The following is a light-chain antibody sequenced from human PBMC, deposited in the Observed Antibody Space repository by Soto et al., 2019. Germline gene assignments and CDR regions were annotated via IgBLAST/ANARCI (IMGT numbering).Light chain of an antibody. CDR3: QQYGNWPEYS. V-gene: IGKV3-15*01. Sequence: ETVVTQSPVTLSVSPGEGATLSCRTSQSVGYNLAWYQQKPGQAPRPLIYGASTRITGIPARFSGSGSGTEFTLTITSLQSDDFAGYECQQYGNWPEYSFGQGTKLQIK. CDR1: QSVGYN. CDR2: GAS. J-gene: IGKJ2*03.